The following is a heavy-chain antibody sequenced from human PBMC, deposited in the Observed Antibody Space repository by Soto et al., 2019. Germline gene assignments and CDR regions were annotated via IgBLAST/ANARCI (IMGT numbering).Heavy chain of an antibody. CDR1: GFTVSNNY. Sequence: GGSLRLSCAASGFTVSNNYMSWVRQAPGKGLEWVSVINSGGSIYYADSVKGRFTISRDNSKNTLYLQMNSLRAEDTAVYYCARQGGYPRNWFDPWGQGTLVTVSS. J-gene: IGHJ5*02. CDR3: ARQGGYPRNWFDP. CDR2: INSGGSI. D-gene: IGHD6-13*01. V-gene: IGHV3-66*04.